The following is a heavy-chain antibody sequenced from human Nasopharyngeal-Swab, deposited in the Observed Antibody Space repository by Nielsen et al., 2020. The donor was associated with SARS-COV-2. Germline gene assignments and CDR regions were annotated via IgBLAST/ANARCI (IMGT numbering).Heavy chain of an antibody. CDR1: GFTFSSYS. V-gene: IGHV3-21*01. D-gene: IGHD6-19*01. CDR3: ARNPSPPYSSGWFDY. CDR2: ISSSSSYI. J-gene: IGHJ5*01. Sequence: GGSLRLSCAASGFTFSSYSMNWVRQAPGKGLEWVSSISSSSSYIYYADSVKGRFTISRDNAKSSLYLQMNSLRAEDTAVYYCARNPSPPYSSGWFDYWGQGTLVTVSS.